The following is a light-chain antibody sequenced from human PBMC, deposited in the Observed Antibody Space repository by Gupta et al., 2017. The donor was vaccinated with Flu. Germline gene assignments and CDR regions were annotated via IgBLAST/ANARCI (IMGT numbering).Light chain of an antibody. Sequence: QSALTQPPSASGSPGQSVTISCTGTSSDVGGYNYVSWYQQHPGKAPKLMIYEVSKRPSGVSDLFSGSKSGNAAALTVSGREAEEDADYYCSSYAGSNNLVFGGGTKLTVL. V-gene: IGLV2-8*01. CDR1: SSDVGGYNY. J-gene: IGLJ2*01. CDR3: SSYAGSNNLV. CDR2: EVS.